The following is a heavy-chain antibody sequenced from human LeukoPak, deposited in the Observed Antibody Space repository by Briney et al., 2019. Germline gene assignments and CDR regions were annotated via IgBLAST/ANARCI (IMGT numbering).Heavy chain of an antibody. V-gene: IGHV4-38-2*02. Sequence: SETLSLTCTVSGYSISSGYYWGSIRQPPGEGLEWIGSIYHSGSTYYNPSVRSVVTISVDTSKHEFSLKLSSVTAADTAVYYCARGAVDSSGWFLRYWGQGTLVTVSS. D-gene: IGHD6-19*01. CDR2: IYHSGST. CDR1: GYSISSGYY. CDR3: ARGAVDSSGWFLRY. J-gene: IGHJ4*02.